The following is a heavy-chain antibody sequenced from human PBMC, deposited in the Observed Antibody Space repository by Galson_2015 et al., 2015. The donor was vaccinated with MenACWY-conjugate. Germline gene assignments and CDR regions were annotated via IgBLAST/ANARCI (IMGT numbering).Heavy chain of an antibody. Sequence: SLRLSCAASGFTFSSYAMHWVRQAPGKGLEYVSAISSNGGSTYYADSVKGRFTISRDNSKNTLYLQMSSLRAEDTAVYYCARDYYDSSGYADAFGIWGQGTMVTVSS. CDR3: ARDYYDSSGYADAFGI. CDR2: ISSNGGST. J-gene: IGHJ3*02. CDR1: GFTFSSYA. V-gene: IGHV3-64D*06. D-gene: IGHD3-22*01.